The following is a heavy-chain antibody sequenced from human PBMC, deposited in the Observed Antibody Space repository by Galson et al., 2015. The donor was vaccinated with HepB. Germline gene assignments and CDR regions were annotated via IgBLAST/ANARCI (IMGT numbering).Heavy chain of an antibody. CDR1: GFTFSRLG. J-gene: IGHJ4*02. Sequence: SLRLSCAASGFTFSRLGMTWVRQAPGKGLECVSAIGVRGTTDYSDSAKGRLIISRDNSKNMLYLQMNNLRAEDTAVYYCAKGTTDIDYWGQGTLVTVSS. CDR3: AKGTTDIDY. V-gene: IGHV3-23*01. D-gene: IGHD1-1*01. CDR2: IGVRGTT.